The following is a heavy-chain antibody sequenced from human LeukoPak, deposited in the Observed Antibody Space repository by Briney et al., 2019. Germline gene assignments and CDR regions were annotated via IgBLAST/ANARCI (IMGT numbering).Heavy chain of an antibody. CDR2: ISGSGGST. CDR1: GFTFSSYA. J-gene: IGHJ4*02. V-gene: IGHV3-23*01. Sequence: GGSLRLSCAASGFTFSSYAMSWVRQAPGKGLEWVSAISGSGGSTYYADSVKGRFTISRDNSKNTLYLQMSSLRAEDTAVYYCAKGFSSSWYFFDYWGQGTLVTVSS. D-gene: IGHD6-13*01. CDR3: AKGFSSSWYFFDY.